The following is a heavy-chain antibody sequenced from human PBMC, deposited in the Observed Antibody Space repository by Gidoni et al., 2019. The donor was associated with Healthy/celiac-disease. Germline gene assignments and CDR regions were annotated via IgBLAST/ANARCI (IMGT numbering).Heavy chain of an antibody. V-gene: IGHV3-7*03. CDR2: IKQDGSEK. D-gene: IGHD6-19*01. J-gene: IGHJ6*02. CDR1: GFTFSSYW. CDR3: ARDGPFTGAGIYYYGMDA. Sequence: EVQLVESGGGLVQPGGSLRLSCAASGFTFSSYWLSWVRQAPGKGLEWVANIKQDGSEKYYVDSVKGRFTISRDNAKNSLYLQMNSLRAEDTAVYYCARDGPFTGAGIYYYGMDAWGQGTTVTVSS.